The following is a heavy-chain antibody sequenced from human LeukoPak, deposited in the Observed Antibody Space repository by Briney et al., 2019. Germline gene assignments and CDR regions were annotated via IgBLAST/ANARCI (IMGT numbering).Heavy chain of an antibody. CDR1: GDSITSYY. D-gene: IGHD3-10*01. Sequence: SETLSLTCTVSGDSITSYYWNWVRQPPGKGLEWIGYIHYTGKSNYNPSLKSRITMSVDTSKSQFSLKLSSVTAADTAVYYCARDSSYGSGSLDYWGQGTLVTVSS. J-gene: IGHJ4*02. CDR2: IHYTGKS. CDR3: ARDSSYGSGSLDY. V-gene: IGHV4-59*01.